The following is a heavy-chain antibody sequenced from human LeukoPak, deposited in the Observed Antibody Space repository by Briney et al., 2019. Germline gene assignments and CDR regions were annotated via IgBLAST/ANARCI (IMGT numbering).Heavy chain of an antibody. V-gene: IGHV3-23*01. Sequence: QTGGSLRLSCAASGFTFSSYARSWVRQAPGKGLEWVSGISGSGGSTYYADSVKGRFTISRDNSKNTLYLQMNSLRAEDTAVYYCARHLVPTAMLTAFDIWGQGTMVTVSS. D-gene: IGHD2-2*01. CDR3: ARHLVPTAMLTAFDI. CDR1: GFTFSSYA. CDR2: ISGSGGST. J-gene: IGHJ3*02.